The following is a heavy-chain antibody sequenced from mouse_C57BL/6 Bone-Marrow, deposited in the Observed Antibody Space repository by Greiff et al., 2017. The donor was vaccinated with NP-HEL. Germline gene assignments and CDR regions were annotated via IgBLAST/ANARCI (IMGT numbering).Heavy chain of an antibody. CDR1: GYTFTSYW. CDR3: ARLRSSNWPHYYAMDY. D-gene: IGHD4-1*01. Sequence: QVQLQQSGAELVMPGASVKLSCKASGYTFTSYWMHWVKQRPGQGLEWIGEIDPSDSYTNYNQKFKGKSTLTVDKSSSTAYMQLSSLTSEDSAVYYCARLRSSNWPHYYAMDYWGQGTSVTVSS. J-gene: IGHJ4*01. V-gene: IGHV1-69*01. CDR2: IDPSDSYT.